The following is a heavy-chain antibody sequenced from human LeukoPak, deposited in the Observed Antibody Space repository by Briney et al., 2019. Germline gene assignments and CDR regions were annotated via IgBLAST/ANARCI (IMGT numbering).Heavy chain of an antibody. Sequence: PGGSLRLSCAASGFTFSSYGMHWVRQAPGKGLEWVSLISGVGGSTYYADSVKGRFTISRDNSKNSLYLQMNSLRTEDTALYYCAKVLGYYDSSGYYQEGGFDYWGQGTLVTVSS. CDR2: ISGVGGST. D-gene: IGHD3-22*01. CDR3: AKVLGYYDSSGYYQEGGFDY. CDR1: GFTFSSYG. J-gene: IGHJ4*02. V-gene: IGHV3-43*02.